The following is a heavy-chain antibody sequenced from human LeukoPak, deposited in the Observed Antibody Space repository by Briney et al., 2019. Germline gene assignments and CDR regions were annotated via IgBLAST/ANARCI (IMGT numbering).Heavy chain of an antibody. Sequence: NPSETLSLTCTVSGGSISSYYWSWIRQPPGKGLEWIGYIYYSGSTYYNPSLKSRVTISVDTSKNQFSLKLSSVTAADTAVYYCARDIDSSGYSYWYFDLWGRGTLVTVSS. V-gene: IGHV4-59*01. CDR1: GGSISSYY. D-gene: IGHD3-22*01. CDR2: IYYSGST. J-gene: IGHJ2*01. CDR3: ARDIDSSGYSYWYFDL.